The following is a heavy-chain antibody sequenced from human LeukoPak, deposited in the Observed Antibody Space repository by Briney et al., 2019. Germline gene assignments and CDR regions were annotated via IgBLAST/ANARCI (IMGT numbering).Heavy chain of an antibody. CDR2: IYTSGST. J-gene: IGHJ4*02. V-gene: IGHV4-4*07. CDR1: GGSISSYY. D-gene: IGHD4-17*01. Sequence: SETLSLTCTVSGGSISSYYWSWIRQPAGKGLEWIGRIYTSGSTNYNPSLKGRVTMSVDTSKNQFSLKLSSVTAADTAVYYCARGLDYGDYGSAFDYWGQGTLVTVSS. CDR3: ARGLDYGDYGSAFDY.